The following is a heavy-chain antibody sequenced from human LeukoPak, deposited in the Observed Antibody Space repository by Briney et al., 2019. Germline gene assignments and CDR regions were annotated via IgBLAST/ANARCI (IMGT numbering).Heavy chain of an antibody. J-gene: IGHJ4*02. Sequence: PSGTLSLTCAVSGGSISSSNWWSWVRQPPGKGLEWIGEIYRSGSTNYKPSLKSRVTISVDKSKNQFSLKLSSVTAADTAVYYCARVGSGGELRVDYWGQGTLVTVSS. CDR2: IYRSGST. CDR3: ARVGSGGELRVDY. V-gene: IGHV4-4*02. CDR1: GGSISSSNW. D-gene: IGHD1-26*01.